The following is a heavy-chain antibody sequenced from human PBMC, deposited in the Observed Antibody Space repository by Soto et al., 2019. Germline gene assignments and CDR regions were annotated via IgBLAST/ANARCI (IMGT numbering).Heavy chain of an antibody. V-gene: IGHV1-69*01. CDR1: GGTFSSYA. CDR3: ARGHYSSSWSLHHYYYYGMDV. Sequence: QVQLVQSGAEVKKPGSSVNVSCKASGGTFSSYAISWVRQAPGQGLEWMGGIIPIFGTANYAQKFQGRVTITADESTSTAYMELSSLRSEDTAVYYCARGHYSSSWSLHHYYYYGMDVWGQGTTVTVSS. CDR2: IIPIFGTA. J-gene: IGHJ6*02. D-gene: IGHD6-13*01.